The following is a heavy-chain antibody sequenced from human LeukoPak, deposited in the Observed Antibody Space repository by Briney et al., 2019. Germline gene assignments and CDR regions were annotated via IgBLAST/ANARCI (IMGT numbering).Heavy chain of an antibody. CDR1: GGSISSYY. CDR3: ARDGINSMTYFDY. D-gene: IGHD2/OR15-2a*01. CDR2: IYYSGST. J-gene: IGHJ4*02. V-gene: IGHV4-59*12. Sequence: SETLSLTCTVSGGSISSYYWSWIRQPPGKGLEWIGYIYYSGSTNYNPSLKSRVTISVDTSKNQFSLKLSSVTAADTAVYYCARDGINSMTYFDYWGQGTLVTVSS.